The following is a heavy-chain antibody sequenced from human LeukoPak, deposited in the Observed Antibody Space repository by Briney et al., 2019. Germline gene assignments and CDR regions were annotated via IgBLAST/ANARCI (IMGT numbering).Heavy chain of an antibody. V-gene: IGHV4-34*01. CDR1: GGSFSGYY. J-gene: IGHJ4*02. CDR3: ARGAEYYAIWRGYAAYSDY. Sequence: SETLSLTCAVYGGSFSGYYWGWIRQSPGKGLEWVGSVSHRGSTYYNPSLRSRVTISVDRSKQKFSLRLTSVTAADTAVYFCARGAEYYAIWRGYAAYSDYWGQGISVTVSS. CDR2: VSHRGST. D-gene: IGHD3-3*01.